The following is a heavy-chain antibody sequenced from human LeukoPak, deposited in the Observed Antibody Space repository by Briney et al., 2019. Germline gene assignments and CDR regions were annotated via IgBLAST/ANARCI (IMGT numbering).Heavy chain of an antibody. CDR3: ARENFYGMDV. CDR1: GFTFSRYW. CDR2: INSDGSTT. V-gene: IGHV3-74*01. Sequence: PGGSLRLSCAASGFTFSRYWMNWGRQAPGKGLVWVSRINSDGSTTRYADSVKGRFTISRDNAKNTMYLQMNSLRAEDTAVYYCARENFYGMDVWGQGTTVTVSS. J-gene: IGHJ6*02.